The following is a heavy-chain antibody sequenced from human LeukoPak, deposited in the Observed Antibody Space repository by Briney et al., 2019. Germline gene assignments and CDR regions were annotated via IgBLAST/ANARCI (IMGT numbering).Heavy chain of an antibody. CDR1: GDSMRIGTFY. CDR2: IYTTGTT. D-gene: IGHD3-10*01. CDR3: ARGGPPTYYYGSGSYQQSTHKRSYFDY. Sequence: SQTLSLTCTVSGDSMRIGTFYWNWIRQPAGKGLEWIGRIYTTGTTHYNPSLTSRVTISVDTSKNQFSLKLSSVTAADTAVYYCARGGPPTYYYGSGSYQQSTHKRSYFDYWGQGTLVTVSS. J-gene: IGHJ4*02. V-gene: IGHV4-61*02.